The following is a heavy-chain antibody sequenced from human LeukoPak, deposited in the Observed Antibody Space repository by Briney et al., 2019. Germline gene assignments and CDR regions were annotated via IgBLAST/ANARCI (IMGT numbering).Heavy chain of an antibody. D-gene: IGHD4-17*01. V-gene: IGHV1-2*02. CDR3: ARATVTTQYYYYYYYMDV. CDR2: INPNSGGT. J-gene: IGHJ6*03. Sequence: ASVKVSCKASGYTFTGYYMQWLRQAPGQGLEWMGWINPNSGGTNYAQKFQGRVTMTRDTSISTAYMELSRLRSDDTAVYYCARATVTTQYYYYYYYMDVWGKGTTVTVSS. CDR1: GYTFTGYY.